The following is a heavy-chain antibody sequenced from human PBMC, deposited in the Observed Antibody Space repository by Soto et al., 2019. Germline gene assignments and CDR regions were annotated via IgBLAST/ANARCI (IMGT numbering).Heavy chain of an antibody. D-gene: IGHD5-12*01. Sequence: QVQLVESGGGVGQPGRSLRLSCAASGFTFSTFGMHWVRQAPGKGLEWVAIISYDGSKKYYADSVKGRFTISRENSKNSMFMQMNSLRPEDTAGYYCAKGRLRFPCLRGDGFDLWGQGTMVTVSS. CDR1: GFTFSTFG. CDR2: ISYDGSKK. V-gene: IGHV3-30*18. J-gene: IGHJ3*01. CDR3: AKGRLRFPCLRGDGFDL.